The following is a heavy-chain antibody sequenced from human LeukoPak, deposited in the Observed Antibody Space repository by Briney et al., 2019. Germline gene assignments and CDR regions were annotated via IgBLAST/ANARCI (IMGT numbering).Heavy chain of an antibody. CDR3: ARQLDCSGCVHFDY. CDR2: IYPGDSDT. V-gene: IGHV5-51*01. Sequence: GESLQISCKGSGYSFTGYWIGWVRQMPGKGLEWMGIIYPGDSDTRYSPSFQGQVTISADKSISTAYLQWSSLKASDTAMYYCARQLDCSGCVHFDYWGQGTLVTVSS. J-gene: IGHJ4*02. D-gene: IGHD2-15*01. CDR1: GYSFTGYW.